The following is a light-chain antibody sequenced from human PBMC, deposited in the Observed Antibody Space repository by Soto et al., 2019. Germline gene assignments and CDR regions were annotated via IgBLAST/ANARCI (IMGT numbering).Light chain of an antibody. J-gene: IGKJ1*01. Sequence: EIVMTQSPATLSVSPGERATLSCRASQSVSTYVAWYQQKPGQAPRLLIYGASSRATGTPARFGGSGSGTEFTLTISSLQSEDFATYYCQQSYSTPLTFGQGTKVDI. CDR1: QSVSTY. CDR3: QQSYSTPLT. CDR2: GAS. V-gene: IGKV3-15*01.